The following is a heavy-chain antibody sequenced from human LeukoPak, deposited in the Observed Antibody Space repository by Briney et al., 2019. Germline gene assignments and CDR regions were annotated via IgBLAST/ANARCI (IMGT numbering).Heavy chain of an antibody. CDR3: ARLSGYSSGHYYSDY. V-gene: IGHV1-46*01. CDR1: GYTFTSYY. CDR2: INPSGGST. J-gene: IGHJ4*02. Sequence: GASVTVSCTASGYTFTSYYMHWVRQAPGQGLEWMGIINPSGGSTSYAQKFQGRVTMTRDTSTSTVYMELSSLRSEDTAVYYCARLSGYSSGHYYSDYWGQGTLVTVSS. D-gene: IGHD3-22*01.